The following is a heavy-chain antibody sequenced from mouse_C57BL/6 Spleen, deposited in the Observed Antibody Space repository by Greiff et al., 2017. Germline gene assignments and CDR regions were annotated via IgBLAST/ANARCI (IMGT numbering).Heavy chain of an antibody. CDR2: ISSGSSTI. CDR3: ARRGITHAMDY. D-gene: IGHD1-1*01. Sequence: EVQVVESGGGLVKPGGSLTLSCAASGFTFSDYGMHWVRQAPEKGLEWVAYISSGSSTIYYADTVKGRFTISRDNAKNTLFRQMASLRSKYPAMYYCARRGITHAMDYWGQGTSVTGAS. V-gene: IGHV5-17*01. CDR1: GFTFSDYG. J-gene: IGHJ4*01.